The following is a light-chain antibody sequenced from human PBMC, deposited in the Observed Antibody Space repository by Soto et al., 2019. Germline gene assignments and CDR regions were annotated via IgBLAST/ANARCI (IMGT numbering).Light chain of an antibody. V-gene: IGKV3-20*01. Sequence: ENVLTQSPGTLSLSPGERATLSCRASQNLNNHYLAWYQHKPGQAPRLLIYGASRRAAAIPDRFSASGSGTDFTLSISRLEPEDFAVYHCQQFGSLPYTFGQGTKLEI. CDR1: QNLNNHY. J-gene: IGKJ2*01. CDR3: QQFGSLPYT. CDR2: GAS.